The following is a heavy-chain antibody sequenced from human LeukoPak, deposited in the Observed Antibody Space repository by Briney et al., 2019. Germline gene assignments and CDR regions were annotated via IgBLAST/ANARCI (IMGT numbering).Heavy chain of an antibody. CDR3: AKDRYQLDY. J-gene: IGHJ4*02. V-gene: IGHV3-30*18. Sequence: GGSLRLSCAASGFTFSSYGMHWVRQAPGKGLEWVAVISYDGSNKYYADSVKGRFTISRDNSKNTLYLRMNSLRAEDTAVYYCAKDRYQLDYWGQGTLVTVSS. D-gene: IGHD2-2*01. CDR2: ISYDGSNK. CDR1: GFTFSSYG.